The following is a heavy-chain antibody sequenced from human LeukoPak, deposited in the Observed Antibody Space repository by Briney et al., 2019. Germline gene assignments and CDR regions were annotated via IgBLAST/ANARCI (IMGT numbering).Heavy chain of an antibody. Sequence: PGGSLRLSCAASGFTFSSYGMHWVRQAPGKGLEWVAVIWYDGSNKYYADSVKGRFTISRDNSKNTLYLQMNSLRAEDTAVYYCARDASLEDISWWLDSWGQGTPVTVSS. V-gene: IGHV3-33*01. J-gene: IGHJ5*01. CDR1: GFTFSSYG. CDR2: IWYDGSNK. D-gene: IGHD3-3*01. CDR3: ARDASLEDISWWLDS.